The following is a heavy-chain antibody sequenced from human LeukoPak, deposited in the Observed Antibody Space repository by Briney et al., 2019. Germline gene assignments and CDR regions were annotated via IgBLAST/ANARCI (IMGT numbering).Heavy chain of an antibody. CDR3: ARGSTVTTPRNDY. CDR2: ISSSSNYI. V-gene: IGHV3-21*01. D-gene: IGHD4-17*01. CDR1: GFTFSSYS. J-gene: IGHJ4*02. Sequence: SGGSLRLSCAASGFTFSSYSMNWVRQAPGKGLEWVSSISSSSNYIYYADSVKGRFTISRDNAKNSLYLQMNSLRAEDTAVYYCARGSTVTTPRNDYWGQGTLVTVSS.